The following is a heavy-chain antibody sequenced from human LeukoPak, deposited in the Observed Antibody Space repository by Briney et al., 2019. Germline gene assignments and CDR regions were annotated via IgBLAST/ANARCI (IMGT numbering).Heavy chain of an antibody. CDR1: GVSFSGYY. CDR3: AREVSGDIVVVPAARTYYYYDGMDV. D-gene: IGHD2-2*01. V-gene: IGHV4-34*01. J-gene: IGHJ6*02. Sequence: SETLSLTCAVYGVSFSGYYWSWIRQPPGKGLEWIGEINHSGSTNYNPSLKSRVTISVDTSKNQFSLKLSSVTAADTAVYYCAREVSGDIVVVPAARTYYYYDGMDVWGQGTTVTVSS. CDR2: INHSGST.